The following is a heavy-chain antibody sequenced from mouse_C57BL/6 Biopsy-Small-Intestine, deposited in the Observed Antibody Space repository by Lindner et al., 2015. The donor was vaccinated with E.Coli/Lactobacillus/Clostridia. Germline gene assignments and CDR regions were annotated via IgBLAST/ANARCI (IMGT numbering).Heavy chain of an antibody. V-gene: IGHV1-39*01. J-gene: IGHJ2*01. D-gene: IGHD1-1*01. CDR3: ATITTVASPFDY. Sequence: VQLQESGPELVKPGASVKISCKASGYSFTDYNMNWVKQSNGKSLEWIGVINPNYGTTSYNQKFKGEATLTVDQSSSTAYMQLNSLTSEDSAVYYCATITTVASPFDYWGQGTTLTVSS. CDR1: GYSFTDYN. CDR2: INPNYGTT.